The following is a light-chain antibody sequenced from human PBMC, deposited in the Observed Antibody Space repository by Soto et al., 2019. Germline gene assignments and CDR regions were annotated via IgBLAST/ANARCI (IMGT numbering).Light chain of an antibody. CDR2: DAS. Sequence: EIVMTQSPATLSVSPGERATLSCRASQSVGSDLAWYQQKPGQAPRLLIYDASNRATGIPARFSGSGSGTEFTLTISSLQPDDFAAYYCHHYNTYSTFGQGTKVDI. CDR1: QSVGSD. CDR3: HHYNTYST. V-gene: IGKV3D-15*01. J-gene: IGKJ1*01.